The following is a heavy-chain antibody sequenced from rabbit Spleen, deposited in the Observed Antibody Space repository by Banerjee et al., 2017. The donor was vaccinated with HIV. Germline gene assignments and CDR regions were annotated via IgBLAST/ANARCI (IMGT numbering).Heavy chain of an antibody. J-gene: IGHJ4*01. CDR2: IYDGSGNST. D-gene: IGHD1-1*01. V-gene: IGHV1S45*01. CDR3: ARCSATILMVITGYYFNL. Sequence: QEQLEESGGGLVKPEGSLKLSCTASGFSFSSRYVMCWVRQAPGKGLEWIACIYDGSGNSTKYTSCAKGRFTSPKTTSTTVTLQMTRLTAADTAAYFCARCSATILMVITGYYFNLWGPGTLVTVS. CDR1: GFSFSSRYV.